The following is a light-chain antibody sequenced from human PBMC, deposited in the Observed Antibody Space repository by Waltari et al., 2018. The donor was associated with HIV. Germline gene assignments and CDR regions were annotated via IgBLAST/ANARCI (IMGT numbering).Light chain of an antibody. CDR3: QSYDSALSGSV. V-gene: IGLV1-40*01. Sequence: QSVLTQPPSVSGAPGQRVPIPCTGRSSNIGAGYDIHWYQQLPGTAPKLVIYANDNRPSGVPDRFSGSKSGTSASLAITGLQAEDDADYYCQSYDSALSGSVFGGGTKLTVL. J-gene: IGLJ2*01. CDR1: SSNIGAGYD. CDR2: AND.